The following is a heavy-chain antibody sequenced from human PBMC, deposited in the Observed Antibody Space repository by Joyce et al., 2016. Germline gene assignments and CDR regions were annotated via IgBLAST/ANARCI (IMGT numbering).Heavy chain of an antibody. Sequence: QVQLQESGPGLVKPSQTLSLTCTVSGGSISSGSYYWSWIRQPAGKGLEWIGRIFNRLSTNYDPSLKSRVTIALDTSKNQFSLRLSSVTAADTAVYFCARESRFFASFDYWGQGTLVTVSS. CDR1: GGSISSGSYY. V-gene: IGHV4-61*02. CDR2: IFNRLST. D-gene: IGHD3-10*01. CDR3: ARESRFFASFDY. J-gene: IGHJ4*02.